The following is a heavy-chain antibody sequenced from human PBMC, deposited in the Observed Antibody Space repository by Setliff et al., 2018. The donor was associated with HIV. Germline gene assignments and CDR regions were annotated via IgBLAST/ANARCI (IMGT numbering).Heavy chain of an antibody. CDR2: ISGSSGYE. Sequence: GGSLRLSCAASGFTFSGYNLNWVRQAPGKGLEWVSSISGSSGYEYYADSVKGRFTISRDSAKNSLYLQTSSLRAEDTAVYYCAREVYRYDDGSESMDVWGKGTTVTVSS. CDR1: GFTFSGYN. V-gene: IGHV3-21*06. J-gene: IGHJ6*03. CDR3: AREVYRYDDGSESMDV. D-gene: IGHD5-18*01.